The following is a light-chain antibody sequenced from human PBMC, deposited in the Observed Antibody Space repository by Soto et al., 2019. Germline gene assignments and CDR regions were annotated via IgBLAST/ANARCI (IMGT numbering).Light chain of an antibody. Sequence: QSVLTQPASVSGSPGQSITISCTGTSSDVGGYNYVSWYQQHPGKAPKLMIYDVRNRASGASNRFSGSKSGNTASLTISGLQADDEADYYCTSYTSSSTLYVFGTGTKVTVL. CDR1: SSDVGGYNY. CDR2: DVR. CDR3: TSYTSSSTLYV. J-gene: IGLJ1*01. V-gene: IGLV2-14*01.